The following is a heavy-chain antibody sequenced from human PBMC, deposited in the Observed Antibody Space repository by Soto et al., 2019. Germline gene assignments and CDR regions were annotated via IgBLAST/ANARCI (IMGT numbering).Heavy chain of an antibody. D-gene: IGHD2-15*01. CDR3: AKETYSGPLDY. CDR1: GYTFSRYG. Sequence: QVQLVESGGGVVQPGRTLRLSCAASGYTFSRYGMHWLHQARGKGVEWVAVISYDGSNKYYADSVKGRFTISRDNSKNTLYLQMNSLRAEDTAVYYCAKETYSGPLDYWGQGTLVTVSS. CDR2: ISYDGSNK. J-gene: IGHJ4*02. V-gene: IGHV3-30*18.